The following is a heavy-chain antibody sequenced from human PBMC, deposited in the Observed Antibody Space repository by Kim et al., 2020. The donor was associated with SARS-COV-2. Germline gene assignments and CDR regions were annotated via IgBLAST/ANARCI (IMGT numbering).Heavy chain of an antibody. J-gene: IGHJ4*02. D-gene: IGHD2-15*01. CDR1: GFTVSSYY. Sequence: GGSLRLSCAASGFTVSSYYMSWVRQAPGKGLEWVSVIYSGGSTYYAASVEGRLSISRDNSTNTPYHQMNSLRAEDTAVYYCARRGQGYLGLFDYWGQGS. CDR2: IYSGGST. CDR3: ARRGQGYLGLFDY. V-gene: IGHV3-53*01.